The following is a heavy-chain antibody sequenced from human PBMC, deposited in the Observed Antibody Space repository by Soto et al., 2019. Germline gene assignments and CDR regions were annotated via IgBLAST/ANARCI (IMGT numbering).Heavy chain of an antibody. CDR2: IDPSDSYT. V-gene: IGHV5-10-1*01. J-gene: IGHJ6*01. D-gene: IGHD3-22*01. CDR3: ARLGYYYDSSGYYYYYYYGMGV. Sequence: VRQMPVKVLELMGRIDPSDSYTNYSPSFQGHVTISADKSISTAYLQWSSLKASDTAMYYCARLGYYYDSSGYYYYYYYGMGVWGQGTTVTVSS.